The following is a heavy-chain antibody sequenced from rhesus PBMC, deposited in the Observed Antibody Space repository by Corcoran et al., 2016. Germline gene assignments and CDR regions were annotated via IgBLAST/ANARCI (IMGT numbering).Heavy chain of an antibody. D-gene: IGHD3-34*01. CDR3: ARDWGGPINRFDV. Sequence: QVKLQQWGEGLVKPSETLSLTCAVYGGSISGYYCSWIRQPPGKGLEWIGNIDGNSASTNYNPSLKNRVTISKDTSKNQFSLKLSSVTAADTAVYYCARDWGGPINRFDVWGPGVLVTVSS. V-gene: IGHV4-73*01. CDR1: GGSISGYY. J-gene: IGHJ5-1*01. CDR2: IDGNSAST.